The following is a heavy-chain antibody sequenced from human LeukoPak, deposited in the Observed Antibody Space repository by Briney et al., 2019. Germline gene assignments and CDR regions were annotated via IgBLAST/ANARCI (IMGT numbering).Heavy chain of an antibody. CDR1: GGSFSGYY. V-gene: IGHV4-34*01. CDR2: INHSGST. J-gene: IGHJ6*02. CDR3: ARGLTVSIAAALPYYYYYGMDV. Sequence: SETLSLACAVYGGSFSGYYWSWIRQPPGKGLEWIGEINHSGSTNYNPSLKSRVTISVDTSKNQFSLKLSSVTAADTAVYYCARGLTVSIAAALPYYYYYGMDVWGQGTTVTVSS. D-gene: IGHD6-13*01.